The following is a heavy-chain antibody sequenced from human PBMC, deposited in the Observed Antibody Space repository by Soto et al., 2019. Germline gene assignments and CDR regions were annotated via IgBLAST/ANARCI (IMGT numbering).Heavy chain of an antibody. Sequence: ASVKVSCKASGYTFTSYYMHWVRQAPGQGLDWLGIINPSVGSTSYAQNFQGRVTMTRDTSTSTVYMELSSLRSEDTAVYYCARSAGDYGPDYYFDYWGQGTLVTVSS. CDR1: GYTFTSYY. CDR3: ARSAGDYGPDYYFDY. D-gene: IGHD4-17*01. CDR2: INPSVGST. V-gene: IGHV1-46*03. J-gene: IGHJ4*02.